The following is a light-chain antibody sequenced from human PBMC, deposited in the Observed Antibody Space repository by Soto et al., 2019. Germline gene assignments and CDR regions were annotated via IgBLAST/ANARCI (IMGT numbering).Light chain of an antibody. CDR3: RLYAVSNKFGV. Sequence: QSALTHPPSASGSPGQSVTISCTGTSSDVGGYNYVSWYQQQPGKAPKLMIYEVSKRPSGVPDRFSGSKSGNTASLTVSGLQAEDYADYDCRLYAVSNKFGVFATGTKVTVL. J-gene: IGLJ1*01. CDR1: SSDVGGYNY. V-gene: IGLV2-8*01. CDR2: EVS.